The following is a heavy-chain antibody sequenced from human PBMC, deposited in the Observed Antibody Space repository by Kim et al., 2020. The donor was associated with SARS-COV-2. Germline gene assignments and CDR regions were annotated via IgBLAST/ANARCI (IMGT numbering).Heavy chain of an antibody. CDR2: INAGNGNT. D-gene: IGHD6-19*01. Sequence: ASVKVSCKASGYTFTSYAMHWVRQAPGQRLEWMGWINAGNGNTKYSQKFQGRVTITRDTSASPAYMALSSLRSEDTAVYYCATGGIAVAGRDYYYGMDVWGQGTTVTVSS. J-gene: IGHJ6*01. CDR1: GYTFTSYA. CDR3: ATGGIAVAGRDYYYGMDV. V-gene: IGHV1-3*01.